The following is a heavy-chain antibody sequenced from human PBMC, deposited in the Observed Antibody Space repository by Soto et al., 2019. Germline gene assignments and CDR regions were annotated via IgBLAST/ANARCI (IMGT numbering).Heavy chain of an antibody. CDR2: IYSTGTT. Sequence: EVQLVESGGGLIQPGGSLKLSCAASGFTVGNNYMSWVRQAPGKGLEWVSLIYSTGTTKYADSVKGSFTVSRDNAKNTLYLKLNSLRAEDTAVYYCAKDGRGSGSHYNSFGYWGQGTLVTVSS. V-gene: IGHV3-53*01. CDR3: AKDGRGSGSHYNSFGY. CDR1: GFTVGNNY. D-gene: IGHD3-10*01. J-gene: IGHJ4*02.